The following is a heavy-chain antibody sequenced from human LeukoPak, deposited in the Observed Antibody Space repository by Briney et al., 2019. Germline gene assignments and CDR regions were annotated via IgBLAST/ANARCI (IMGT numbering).Heavy chain of an antibody. CDR2: IYYSGST. Sequence: SETLSLTCTVSGGSISSSSYYWGWIRQPPGKGLEWIGSIYYSGSTYYNPSLKSRVTISVDTSKNQFSLKLSSVTAADTAVYYCARLSIAARPLDDAFDIWGQGTMVTVSS. J-gene: IGHJ3*02. CDR1: GGSISSSSYY. V-gene: IGHV4-39*01. CDR3: ARLSIAARPLDDAFDI. D-gene: IGHD6-6*01.